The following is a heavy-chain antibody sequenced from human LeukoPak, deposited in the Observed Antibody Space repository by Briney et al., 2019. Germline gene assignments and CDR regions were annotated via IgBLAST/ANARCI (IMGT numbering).Heavy chain of an antibody. V-gene: IGHV4-39*01. J-gene: IGHJ4*02. CDR1: GDSITNSRHY. CDR2: IYYSGST. CDR3: ARGRGYSYGFSFDY. D-gene: IGHD5-18*01. Sequence: PSETLSLTCAVSGDSITNSRHYWGWIRQPPGKGLEWIATIYYSGSTYYNPSLKSRVTISVDTSKNQFSLRLSSVTAADTAVYYCARGRGYSYGFSFDYWGQGTLVTVSS.